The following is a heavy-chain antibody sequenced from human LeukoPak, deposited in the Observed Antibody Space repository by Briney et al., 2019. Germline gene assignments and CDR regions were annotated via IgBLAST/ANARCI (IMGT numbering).Heavy chain of an antibody. CDR1: GGSFSGYY. CDR3: ARGTLYSGWSYYLDY. CDR2: INHSGST. V-gene: IGHV4-34*01. J-gene: IGHJ4*02. D-gene: IGHD6-19*01. Sequence: SETLSLTCAVYGGSFSGYYWSWIRQPPGKGLEWIGEINHSGSTNYNPSLKSRVTTAVDTSKNQFSLKLISVTAADTAVYYCARGTLYSGWSYYLDYWGQGTLVTVSS.